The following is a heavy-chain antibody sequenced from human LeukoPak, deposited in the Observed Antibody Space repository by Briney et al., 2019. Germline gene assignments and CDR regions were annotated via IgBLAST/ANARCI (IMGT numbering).Heavy chain of an antibody. CDR1: GFTFNSYG. J-gene: IGHJ4*02. D-gene: IGHD4-17*01. CDR2: IWYDGSNK. Sequence: GGSLRLSCAASGFTFNSYGIHWVRQAPGKGLEWVAFIWYDGSNKYYADSVKGRFTISRDNSKNTLYPQMNSLRAEDTAVYYCARARTTRGFDYWGQGTLVTVSS. CDR3: ARARTTRGFDY. V-gene: IGHV3-33*01.